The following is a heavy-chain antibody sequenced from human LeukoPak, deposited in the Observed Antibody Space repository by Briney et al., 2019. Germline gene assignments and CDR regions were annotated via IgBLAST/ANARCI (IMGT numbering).Heavy chain of an antibody. CDR3: TRRLSSSRYYDY. Sequence: GGSLRLSCAASGFTFSNAWMSWVRQAPGKGLEWVGRIKSKTDGETTDYAAPVKGRFTISRDDSKSTLYLQMNSLKTEDTAVYYCTRRLSSSRYYDYWGQGTLVTVSS. V-gene: IGHV3-15*01. D-gene: IGHD6-13*01. J-gene: IGHJ4*02. CDR1: GFTFSNAW. CDR2: IKSKTDGETT.